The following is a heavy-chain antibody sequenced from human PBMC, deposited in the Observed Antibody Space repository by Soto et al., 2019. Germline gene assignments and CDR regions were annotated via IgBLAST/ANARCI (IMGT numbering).Heavy chain of an antibody. V-gene: IGHV3-23*01. Sequence: GGSLRLSFAASGFTFSRHSMGWLRQAPGTGPEWVAFVDGSGGDTSYADSVKGRFTISRDNSDSSLYLHMNSLRAEDTGRYFCAKEIFAAAYAATSAFDLWGQGTLVTVSS. D-gene: IGHD2-8*01. CDR1: GFTFSRHS. J-gene: IGHJ4*02. CDR2: VDGSGGDT. CDR3: AKEIFAAAYAATSAFDL.